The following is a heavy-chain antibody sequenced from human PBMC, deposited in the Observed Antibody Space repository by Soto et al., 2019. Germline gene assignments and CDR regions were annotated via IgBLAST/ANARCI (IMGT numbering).Heavy chain of an antibody. V-gene: IGHV1-69*02. D-gene: IGHD2-2*01. Sequence: QVQLVQSGAEVKKPGSSVKVSCKASGGTFSSYTISWVRQAPGQGLEWMGRIIPILGIANYAQKFQGRVTITADKPTSTAYMEMSSLRSEDTAVYYCAALDIVVVPAATYFDYWGQGTLVTVSS. J-gene: IGHJ4*02. CDR2: IIPILGIA. CDR1: GGTFSSYT. CDR3: AALDIVVVPAATYFDY.